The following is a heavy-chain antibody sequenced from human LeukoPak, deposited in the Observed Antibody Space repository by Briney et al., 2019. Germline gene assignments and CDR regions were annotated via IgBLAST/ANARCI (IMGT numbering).Heavy chain of an antibody. CDR3: ATSLLGYDSSGTPLDY. D-gene: IGHD3-22*01. V-gene: IGHV4-59*01. Sequence: PSETLSLTCTVSGGSISSYYWSWIRQPPGKGLEWIGYIYYSGSTNYNPSLKSRVTISVDTSKNQFSLKLSSVTAADTAVYYCATSLLGYDSSGTPLDYWGQGTLVTVSS. CDR1: GGSISSYY. J-gene: IGHJ4*02. CDR2: IYYSGST.